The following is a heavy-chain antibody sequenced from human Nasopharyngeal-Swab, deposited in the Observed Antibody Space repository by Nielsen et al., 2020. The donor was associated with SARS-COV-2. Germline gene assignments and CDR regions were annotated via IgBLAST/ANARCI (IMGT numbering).Heavy chain of an antibody. Sequence: GVLKISCAASGFIFSASAIHWVRQASGKGLEWVGRIGDKDHDYATTYGASVQGRFTISRDDSKNTAFLQMDSLKTEDTALYYCTTDFYFDYWGQGTLVTVSS. J-gene: IGHJ4*02. CDR1: GFIFSASA. V-gene: IGHV3-73*01. CDR2: IGDKDHDYAT. CDR3: TTDFYFDY.